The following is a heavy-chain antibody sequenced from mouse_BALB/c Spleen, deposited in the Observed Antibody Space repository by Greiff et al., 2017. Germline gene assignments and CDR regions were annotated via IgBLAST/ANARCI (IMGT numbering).Heavy chain of an antibody. CDR3: TRPLYYYGRGAMDY. Sequence: EVQRVESGGGLVQPGGSMKLSCVASGFTFSNYWMNWVRQSPEKGLEWVAEIRLKSNNYATHYAESVKGRFTISRDDSKSSVYLQMNNLRAEDTGIYYCTRPLYYYGRGAMDYWGQGTSVTVSS. CDR1: GFTFSNYW. V-gene: IGHV6-6*02. CDR2: IRLKSNNYAT. J-gene: IGHJ4*01. D-gene: IGHD1-1*01.